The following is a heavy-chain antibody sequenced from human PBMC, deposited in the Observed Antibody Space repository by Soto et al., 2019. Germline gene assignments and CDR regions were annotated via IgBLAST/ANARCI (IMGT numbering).Heavy chain of an antibody. V-gene: IGHV3-23*01. CDR1: GFSFSSYA. Sequence: GGSLRLSCAASGFSFSSYALNWVRQAPGKGLEWVSTISGRDAYDIYYADSVKGRFTISRDNSKHMLYLQMNSLRTEDTAVYYCAHPRGYGVFDAYDIWGQGAMVTVSS. CDR2: ISGRDAYDI. D-gene: IGHD4-17*01. J-gene: IGHJ3*02. CDR3: AHPRGYGVFDAYDI.